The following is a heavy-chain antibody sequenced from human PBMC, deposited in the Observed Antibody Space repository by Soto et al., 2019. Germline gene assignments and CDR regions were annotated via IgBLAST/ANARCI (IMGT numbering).Heavy chain of an antibody. V-gene: IGHV3-33*01. CDR1: GFTFSSYG. Sequence: GGSLRLSCAASGFTFSSYGMHWVRQAPGKGLEWVAVIWYDGSNKYYADSVKGRFTISRDNSKNTLYLQMNSLRAEDTAVYYCARDFFAGTVYYYYYMDVWGKGTTVTVSS. CDR3: ARDFFAGTVYYYYYMDV. D-gene: IGHD1-1*01. CDR2: IWYDGSNK. J-gene: IGHJ6*03.